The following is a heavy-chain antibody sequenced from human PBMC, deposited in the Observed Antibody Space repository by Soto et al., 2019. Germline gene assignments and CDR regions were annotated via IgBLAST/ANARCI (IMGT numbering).Heavy chain of an antibody. CDR1: VGSCSGYY. CDR2: INYSGST. J-gene: IGHJ5*02. CDR3: ARAISSSPSPGLNWFDP. D-gene: IGHD6-6*01. Sequence: SETLSLACAVFVGSCSGYYWNWIRQPPGKGLEWIGTINYSGSTNYNPSLKNRVTISVDTSKNQSSLKLSSVTAADTAVYYCARAISSSPSPGLNWFDPWGQGTLVTVSS. V-gene: IGHV4-34*01.